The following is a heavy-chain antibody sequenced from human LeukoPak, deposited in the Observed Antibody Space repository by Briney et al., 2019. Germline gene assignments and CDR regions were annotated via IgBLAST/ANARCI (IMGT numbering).Heavy chain of an antibody. V-gene: IGHV4-34*01. CDR2: INHSGTT. J-gene: IGHJ4*02. CDR1: AGTFTGYY. D-gene: IGHD1-26*01. CDR3: ARGGSYFVY. Sequence: SETLSLTCAVYAGTFTGYYWTWIRQPPGKGLEWIGEINHSGTTNYNPSLKSRVTISVDMSKNQFSLRLSSVTAADTAVYYCARGGSYFVYWGQGTLVTVSS.